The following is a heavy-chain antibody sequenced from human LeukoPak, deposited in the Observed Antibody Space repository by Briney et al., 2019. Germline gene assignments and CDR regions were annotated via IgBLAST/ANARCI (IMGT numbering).Heavy chain of an antibody. D-gene: IGHD4-17*01. CDR3: ARSGEAVTNNWFDP. CDR1: GGSISSYY. V-gene: IGHV4-4*07. Sequence: KPSETLSLTCTVSGGSISSYYWSWIRQPAGKGLEWIGRIYATGSTNYNPSLKSRVTMSVDTSKNQFSLNLNSVTAEDTAVYYCARSGEAVTNNWFDPWGQGTLVTVSS. CDR2: IYATGST. J-gene: IGHJ5*02.